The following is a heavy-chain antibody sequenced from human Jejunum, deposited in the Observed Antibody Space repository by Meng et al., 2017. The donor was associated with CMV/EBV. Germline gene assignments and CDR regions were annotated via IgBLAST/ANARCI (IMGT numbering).Heavy chain of an antibody. D-gene: IGHD3-22*01. CDR2: IKQDGGEK. CDR3: ARLPSKYYYDSTGYYAAYYFDD. V-gene: IGHV3-7*01. Sequence: WGSGVRRAPGKGLEWVANIKQDGGEKNYVASVKGRFSISRDNAKNSLYLQMNSLRAEDTAVYFCARLPSKYYYDSTGYYAAYYFDDWGQGTPVTVSS. J-gene: IGHJ4*02. CDR1: W.